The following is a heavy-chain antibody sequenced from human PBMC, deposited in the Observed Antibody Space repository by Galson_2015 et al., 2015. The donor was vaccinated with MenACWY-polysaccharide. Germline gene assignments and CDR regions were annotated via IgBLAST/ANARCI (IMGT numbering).Heavy chain of an antibody. J-gene: IGHJ6*02. CDR2: LSGPGDAT. D-gene: IGHD3/OR15-3a*01. CDR1: GFTFNKFC. CDR3: AKDLHWYGMDV. Sequence: SLRLSCAASGFTFNKFCMAWVRQAPGKGPEWVSALSGPGDATFYADSVRGRFTISRDNSQNTLYLHMSSLRVDDTAVYFCAKDLHWYGMDVWGQGTLVTVSS. V-gene: IGHV3-23*01.